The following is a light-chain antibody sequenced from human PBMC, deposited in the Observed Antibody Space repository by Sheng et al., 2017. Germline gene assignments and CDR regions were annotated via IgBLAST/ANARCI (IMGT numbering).Light chain of an antibody. CDR1: QSVSNSY. CDR3: QQYGSSFRT. Sequence: EIVLTQSPGTLSLSPGERATLSCRASQSVSNSYLAWFQQKPGQAPRLLIYGASSRATGIPDRFSGSGSGTDFTLTISRLEPEDFAVYYCQQYGSSFRTFGHGTNGG. J-gene: IGKJ1*01. V-gene: IGKV3-20*01. CDR2: GAS.